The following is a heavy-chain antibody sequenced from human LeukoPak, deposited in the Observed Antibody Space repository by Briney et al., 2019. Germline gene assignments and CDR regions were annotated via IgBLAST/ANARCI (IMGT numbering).Heavy chain of an antibody. CDR2: IVVGSGNT. Sequence: SVKVSCKASGFTFTSSAMQWVRQARGQRLEWIGWIVVGSGNTNYAQKFQERVTITRDMSTSTAYMELSSLRSEDTAVYYCAAGHYYDSNGYPKSPDYWGQGTLVTVSS. CDR3: AAGHYYDSNGYPKSPDY. CDR1: GFTFTSSA. J-gene: IGHJ4*02. D-gene: IGHD3-22*01. V-gene: IGHV1-58*02.